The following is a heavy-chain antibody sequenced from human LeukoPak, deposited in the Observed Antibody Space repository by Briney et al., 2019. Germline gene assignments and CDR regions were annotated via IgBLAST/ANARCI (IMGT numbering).Heavy chain of an antibody. CDR3: ARASAIAVPYGMDV. V-gene: IGHV3-66*01. CDR2: IYSGDRT. D-gene: IGHD6-19*01. Sequence: GSLRLSCAVSGFTVSSDYMTWVRQAPGKGLEWVSVIYSGDRTYYADSVKGRFTISRDNSKNTLYLQMNSLRAEDTAVYYCARASAIAVPYGMDVWGQGTTVTVSS. J-gene: IGHJ6*02. CDR1: GFTVSSDY.